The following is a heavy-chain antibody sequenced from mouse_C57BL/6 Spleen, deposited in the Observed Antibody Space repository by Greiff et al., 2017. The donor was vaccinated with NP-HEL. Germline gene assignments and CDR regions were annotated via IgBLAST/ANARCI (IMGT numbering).Heavy chain of an antibody. CDR1: GYTFTSYW. V-gene: IGHV1-55*01. J-gene: IGHJ1*03. Sequence: QVQLKQPGAELVKPGASVKMSCKASGYTFTSYWITWVKQRPGQGLEWIGDIYPGSGSTNYNEKFKSKATLTVDTSSSTAYMQLSSLTSEDSAVYYCARGRTNYRYFDVWGTGTTVTVSS. D-gene: IGHD2-14*01. CDR2: IYPGSGST. CDR3: ARGRTNYRYFDV.